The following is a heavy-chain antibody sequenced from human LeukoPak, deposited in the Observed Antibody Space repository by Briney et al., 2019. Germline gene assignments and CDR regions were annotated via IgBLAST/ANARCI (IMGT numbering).Heavy chain of an antibody. CDR1: GFTFSNFW. Sequence: GGSLRLSCAASGFTFSNFWMSWVRQAPGKGLEWVANIKRDGSERYYVDSVKGRLTISRDNAKNSVYLEMNSLRAEDTAVYYCVRHGGYNFDYWGQGTLVTVSS. D-gene: IGHD5-24*01. J-gene: IGHJ4*02. V-gene: IGHV3-7*01. CDR2: IKRDGSER. CDR3: VRHGGYNFDY.